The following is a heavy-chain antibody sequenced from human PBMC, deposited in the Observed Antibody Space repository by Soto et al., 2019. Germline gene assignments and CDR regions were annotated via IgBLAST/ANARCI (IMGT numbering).Heavy chain of an antibody. J-gene: IGHJ6*03. D-gene: IGHD2-2*01. CDR1: GGSISSYY. CDR2: IYYSGST. Sequence: SETLSLTCTVSGGSISSYYWSWIRQPPGKELEWIGYIYYSGSTNYNPSLKSRVTISVDTSKNQFSLKLSSVTAADTAVYYCAGGYQLLFYYYYYYMDVWGKGTTVTVSS. CDR3: AGGYQLLFYYYYYYMDV. V-gene: IGHV4-59*01.